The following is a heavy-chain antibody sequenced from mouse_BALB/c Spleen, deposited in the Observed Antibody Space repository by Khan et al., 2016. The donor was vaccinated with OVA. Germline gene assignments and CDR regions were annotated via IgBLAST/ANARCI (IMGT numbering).Heavy chain of an antibody. J-gene: IGHJ1*01. CDR3: ARDEYYGYWYFDD. D-gene: IGHD1-1*01. CDR1: GISITTRNYR. CDR2: IYYSGTI. V-gene: IGHV3-5*02. Sequence: EVQLQESGPGLVKPSQTVSLTCTVTGISITTRNYRWIWIRQFPGNKLVWIGYIYYSGTITSNPSLTSRATITRDTSNNQFFLEMNSLTAEDTAAYYCARDEYYGYWYFDDWGAGTTVTVSS.